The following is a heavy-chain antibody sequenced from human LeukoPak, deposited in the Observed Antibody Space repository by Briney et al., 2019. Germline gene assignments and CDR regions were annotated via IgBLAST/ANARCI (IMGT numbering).Heavy chain of an antibody. D-gene: IGHD5-18*01. Sequence: PGGSLRLSCTASGFTFGDYAMSWFRQAPGKGLEWVGFIRSKAYSGTTEYAASVKGRFTISRDDSKSIAYLQMNSLKTEDTAVYYCTRDFGGYSYGYVDYWGQGTLVTVSS. CDR3: TRDFGGYSYGYVDY. V-gene: IGHV3-49*03. CDR1: GFTFGDYA. J-gene: IGHJ4*02. CDR2: IRSKAYSGTT.